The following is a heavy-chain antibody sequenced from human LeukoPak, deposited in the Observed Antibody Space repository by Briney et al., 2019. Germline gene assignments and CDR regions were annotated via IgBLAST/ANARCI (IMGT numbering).Heavy chain of an antibody. CDR1: GGSISSYY. CDR2: IYYSGST. V-gene: IGHV4-59*01. Sequence: SETLSLTCTVSGGSISSYYWSWIRQHPGKGLEWIGYIYYSGSTNYNPSLKSRVTISVDTSKNQFSLKLSSVTAADTAVYYCARARYYYDSSGYFSPPIYYFDYWGQGTLVTVSS. CDR3: ARARYYYDSSGYFSPPIYYFDY. J-gene: IGHJ4*02. D-gene: IGHD3-22*01.